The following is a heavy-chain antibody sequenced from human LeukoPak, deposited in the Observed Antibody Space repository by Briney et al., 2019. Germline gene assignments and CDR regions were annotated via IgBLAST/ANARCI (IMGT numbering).Heavy chain of an antibody. CDR1: GGYISSGGYY. Sequence: SQTLSLTCTVSGGYISSGGYYWSWIRQHPGKGLEWIGYIYYSGSTYYNPSLKSRVTISVDTSKNQFSLKLSSVTAADTAVYYCAREGSTGTTRWGQGTLVTVSS. CDR3: AREGSTGTTR. D-gene: IGHD1-1*01. V-gene: IGHV4-31*03. CDR2: IYYSGST. J-gene: IGHJ4*02.